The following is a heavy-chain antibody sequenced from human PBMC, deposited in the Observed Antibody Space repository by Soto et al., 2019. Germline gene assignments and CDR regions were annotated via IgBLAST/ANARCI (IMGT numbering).Heavy chain of an antibody. D-gene: IGHD2-21*02. Sequence: EVPLLESGGGLVQPGGSLRLSCAASGFTFSSYAMSWVRQAPGKGLEWVSAISGSGGSTYYADSVKGRFTISRENSNNPRYRQMNSLRAEDTAVYYCAKAQGGAYCGGDCYAPDSWGQGTLVTVSS. CDR1: GFTFSSYA. CDR3: AKAQGGAYCGGDCYAPDS. CDR2: ISGSGGST. V-gene: IGHV3-23*01. J-gene: IGHJ4*02.